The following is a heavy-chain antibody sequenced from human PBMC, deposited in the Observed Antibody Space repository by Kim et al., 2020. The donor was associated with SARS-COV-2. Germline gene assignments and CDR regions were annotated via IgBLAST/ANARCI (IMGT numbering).Heavy chain of an antibody. Sequence: PSFQGKVTISADKSISTAYLQWSSLKASDTAMYYCARQSSGWYPLYYFDYWGQGTLVTVSS. CDR3: ARQSSGWYPLYYFDY. J-gene: IGHJ4*02. D-gene: IGHD6-19*01. V-gene: IGHV5-51*01.